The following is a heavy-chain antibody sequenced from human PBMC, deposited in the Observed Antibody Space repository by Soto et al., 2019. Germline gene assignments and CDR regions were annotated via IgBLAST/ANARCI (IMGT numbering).Heavy chain of an antibody. Sequence: QVQLQESGPGLVKPSGTLSLTCAVSGGSISSSNWWSWVRQPPGKGLEWIGEIYHSGSTNYNPSPKSRVTRSVDKSKKQFALKLSSVTAADTAVYYCARRLRPNSSSLLWGEGTLVTVSS. D-gene: IGHD6-13*01. CDR3: ARRLRPNSSSLL. CDR1: GGSISSSNW. J-gene: IGHJ4*02. V-gene: IGHV4-4*02. CDR2: IYHSGST.